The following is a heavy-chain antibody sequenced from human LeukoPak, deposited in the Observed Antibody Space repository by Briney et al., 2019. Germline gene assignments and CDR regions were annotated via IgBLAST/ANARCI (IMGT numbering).Heavy chain of an antibody. Sequence: PGGSLILSCAASGFMFSSYSMNWVRQAPGKGLEWVSSISSSSNYIQYADSVKGRFTISRDNAKNSLSLQMNSLRAEDTAVYYCARDDGSYGSGSYLDYWGQGTLVTVSS. CDR3: ARDDGSYGSGSYLDY. CDR1: GFMFSSYS. CDR2: ISSSSNYI. J-gene: IGHJ4*02. D-gene: IGHD3-10*01. V-gene: IGHV3-21*01.